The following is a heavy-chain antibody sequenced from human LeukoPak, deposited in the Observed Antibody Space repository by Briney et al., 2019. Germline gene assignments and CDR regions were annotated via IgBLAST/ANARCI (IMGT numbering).Heavy chain of an antibody. CDR3: SRATQLVPCDY. CDR1: GGSISSSSYY. J-gene: IGHJ4*02. CDR2: IYYSGST. Sequence: PSQTLSLTCTVSGGSISSSSYYWGWIRQPPGKGLEWIGSIYYSGSTYYNPSLKSRVTISVDTSKNQFSLKLSSVTAADTAVYYCSRATQLVPCDYWGQGTLVTVSS. V-gene: IGHV4-39*01. D-gene: IGHD6-13*01.